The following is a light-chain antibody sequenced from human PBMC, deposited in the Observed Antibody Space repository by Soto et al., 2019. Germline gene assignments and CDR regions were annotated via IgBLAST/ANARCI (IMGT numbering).Light chain of an antibody. CDR3: QQYENLPT. CDR1: QDIGNY. J-gene: IGKJ5*01. CDR2: DAS. Sequence: DIQMTQTPSSLSASVGDRVTVTCRASQDIGNYLCWYQQKLGKAPKLLIYDASYLEAGVPSRFRGSGSGTDFTFTISRLQPEDIATYYCQQYENLPTFGQGTRLEIK. V-gene: IGKV1-33*01.